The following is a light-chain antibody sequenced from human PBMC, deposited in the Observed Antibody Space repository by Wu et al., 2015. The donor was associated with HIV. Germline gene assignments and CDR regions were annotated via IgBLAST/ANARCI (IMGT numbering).Light chain of an antibody. CDR3: QHYDNWPYT. CDR1: QSVSSTY. J-gene: IGKJ2*01. Sequence: EIVLTQSPGTLSLSPGERATLSCRASQSVSSTYLAWYQQRPGQTPRLLIYGASRRPTDIPDRFSGSGSGTDFTLTISSTQSEDFAIYYCQHYDNWPYTFGQGTKLEIK. CDR2: GAS. V-gene: IGKV3-20*01.